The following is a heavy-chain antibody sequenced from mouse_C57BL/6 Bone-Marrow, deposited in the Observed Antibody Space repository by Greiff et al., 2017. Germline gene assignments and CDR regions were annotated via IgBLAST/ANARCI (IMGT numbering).Heavy chain of an antibody. CDR2: INPNNGGT. CDR1: GYTFTDYN. CDR3: AIALQWLRRYYYAYDY. V-gene: IGHV1-22*01. J-gene: IGHJ4*01. D-gene: IGHD2-2*01. Sequence: EVQLQQSGPELVKPGASVKMSCTASGYTFTDYNMHWVKQSHGKSLEWIGYINPNNGGTSSTQKFKGKATLTVNKSSNTAYMELRSLTSKDSAVYYCAIALQWLRRYYYAYDYWGQGTSVTVSS.